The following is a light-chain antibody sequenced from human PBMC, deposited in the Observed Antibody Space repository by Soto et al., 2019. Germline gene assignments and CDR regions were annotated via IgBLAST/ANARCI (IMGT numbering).Light chain of an antibody. CDR1: SSDVGGYKY. V-gene: IGLV2-14*01. Sequence: QSALTQPASVSGSPGQSITISCTGTSSDVGGYKYVSWYQQHPGKAPKLMIYEVSNRPSGISNRFSGSKSGNTASLTISGLQAEDEADYYCSSYTSSTRWVFGGGTKLTVL. CDR2: EVS. J-gene: IGLJ3*02. CDR3: SSYTSSTRWV.